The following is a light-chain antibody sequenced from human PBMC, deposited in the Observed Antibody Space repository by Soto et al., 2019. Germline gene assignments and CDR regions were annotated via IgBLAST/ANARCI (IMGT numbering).Light chain of an antibody. CDR2: DAS. V-gene: IGKV1-5*01. CDR1: QSISSW. Sequence: DIEITQSPSSLSASVLYRVTITCRASQSISSWLAWYQQKPGKAPKLLIYDASTLESGVPTRFSGSGSGTEFTLTISSLHPDDFATYYCQQYNILSTFGQGTKVDIK. J-gene: IGKJ1*01. CDR3: QQYNILST.